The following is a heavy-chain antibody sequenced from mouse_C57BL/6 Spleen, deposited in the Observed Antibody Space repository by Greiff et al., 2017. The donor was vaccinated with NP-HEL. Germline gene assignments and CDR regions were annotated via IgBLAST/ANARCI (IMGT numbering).Heavy chain of an antibody. Sequence: DVQLQESGPGLVKPSQSLSLTCSVTGYSITSGYYWNWIRQFPGNKLEWMGYISYDGSNNYNPSLKNRISITRDTSKNQFFLKLNSVTTEDTATYYCARDYYGSSYENYFDYWGQSTTLTVSS. D-gene: IGHD1-1*01. J-gene: IGHJ2*01. CDR2: ISYDGSN. CDR1: GYSITSGYY. V-gene: IGHV3-6*01. CDR3: ARDYYGSSYENYFDY.